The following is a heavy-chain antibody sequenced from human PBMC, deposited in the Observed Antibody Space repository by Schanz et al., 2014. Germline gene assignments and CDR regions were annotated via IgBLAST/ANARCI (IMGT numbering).Heavy chain of an antibody. CDR2: ITGGSTTYT. CDR1: GFTFNNFG. CDR3: AKNWKGHHITGRPGWSDGMDV. Sequence: EVQLVESGGGLVKPGGSLRLSCAASGFTFNNFGMNWVRQAPGKGLEWVSCITGGSTTYTYYADSVRGRFTISRDNAKNTLYLQMNSLRVEDTAEYYCAKNWKGHHITGRPGWSDGMDVWGQGTTVTVSS. V-gene: IGHV3-21*04. J-gene: IGHJ6*02. D-gene: IGHD6-6*01.